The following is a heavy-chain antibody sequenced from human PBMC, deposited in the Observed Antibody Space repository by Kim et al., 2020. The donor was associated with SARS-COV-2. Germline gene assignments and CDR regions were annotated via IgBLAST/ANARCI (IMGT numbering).Heavy chain of an antibody. CDR2: INPSGGST. J-gene: IGHJ6*02. CDR1: GYTFTSYY. V-gene: IGHV1-46*01. CDR3: ARNSGPPYYYYGMDV. Sequence: ASVKVSCKASGYTFTSYYMHWVRQAPGQGLEWMGIINPSGGSTSYAQKFQGRVTMTRDTSTSTVYMELSSLRSEDTAVYYCARNSGPPYYYYGMDVWGQGTTVTVSS.